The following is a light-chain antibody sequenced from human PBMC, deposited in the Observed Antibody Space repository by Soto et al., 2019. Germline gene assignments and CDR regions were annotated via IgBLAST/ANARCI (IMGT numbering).Light chain of an antibody. Sequence: EIGLTQSPGTLSLSPGERATLSCRASESVNSNYLAWYQQQPGQAPRLLIYGASSRATGFPDRFSGSGSGTDFTLTISRLEPEDFAVYYCQQYGASPLTFGGGTKVDIK. V-gene: IGKV3-20*01. J-gene: IGKJ4*01. CDR2: GAS. CDR1: ESVNSNY. CDR3: QQYGASPLT.